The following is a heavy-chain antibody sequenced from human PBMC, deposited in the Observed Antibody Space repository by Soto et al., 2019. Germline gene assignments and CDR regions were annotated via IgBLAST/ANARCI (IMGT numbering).Heavy chain of an antibody. Sequence: EVQLVESGGGLVQPGGSLKLSCAASGFTFSGSAMHWVRQASGKGLEWVGRIRSKANSYATAYAASVKGRFTISRDDSKNTAYLQMNSLKTEDTAVYYCTRQEYGYFDYWGQGTLVTVSS. J-gene: IGHJ4*02. CDR2: IRSKANSYAT. CDR3: TRQEYGYFDY. D-gene: IGHD4-17*01. CDR1: GFTFSGSA. V-gene: IGHV3-73*02.